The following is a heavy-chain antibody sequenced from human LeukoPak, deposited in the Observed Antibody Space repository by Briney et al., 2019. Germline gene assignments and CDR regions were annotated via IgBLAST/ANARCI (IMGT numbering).Heavy chain of an antibody. CDR2: INPNSGGT. CDR1: GYTFTGYY. V-gene: IGHV1-2*02. CDR3: ARDSRSEVVVLALEEDGMDV. Sequence: GASVKVSCKASGYTFTGYYMHWVRQAPGQGLEWMGWINPNSGGTNYAQKFQGRVTMTRDTSISTAYMELSRLRSDDTAVYYCARDSRSEVVVLALEEDGMDVWGQGTTVTVSS. J-gene: IGHJ6*02. D-gene: IGHD2-2*01.